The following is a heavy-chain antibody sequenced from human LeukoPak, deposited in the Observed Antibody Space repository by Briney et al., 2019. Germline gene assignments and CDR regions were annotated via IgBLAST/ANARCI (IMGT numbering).Heavy chain of an antibody. J-gene: IGHJ6*02. Sequence: TGGSLRLSCAASGFTFSGFDMHWVRQGSGKGLEWMSTVGSVGDIHYAGSVKGRFTISRENAKSSCYLQMNSLRVEDTAVYYCARAERRNPDCSSTSCYGYYYGMDVWGQGTTVTVSS. CDR1: GFTFSGFD. CDR2: VGSVGDI. V-gene: IGHV3-13*01. D-gene: IGHD2-2*01. CDR3: ARAERRNPDCSSTSCYGYYYGMDV.